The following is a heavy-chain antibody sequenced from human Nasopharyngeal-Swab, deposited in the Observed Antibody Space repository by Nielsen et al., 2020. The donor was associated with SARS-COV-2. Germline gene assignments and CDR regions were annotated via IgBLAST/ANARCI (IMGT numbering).Heavy chain of an antibody. CDR2: ISSNGGST. Sequence: GESLKISCSASGFTFSSYAMHWVRQAPGKGLEYVSAISSNGGSTYYADSVKGRFTISRDKSKNTLYLQMSSLSAEDTAVYYCVKDRGRYVFDYWGQGTLVTVSS. D-gene: IGHD1-26*01. CDR1: GFTFSSYA. J-gene: IGHJ4*02. CDR3: VKDRGRYVFDY. V-gene: IGHV3-64D*09.